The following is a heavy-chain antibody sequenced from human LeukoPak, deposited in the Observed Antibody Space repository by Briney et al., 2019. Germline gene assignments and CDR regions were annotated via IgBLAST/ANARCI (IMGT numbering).Heavy chain of an antibody. Sequence: ASVKVSCKASGYTFTGYYMHWVRQAPGQGLEWMGWINPNSGGTNYAQKFQGRVTMTRDTSISTAYMELSRLRSDDTAVYYCARDFDCGVAIIYYWGQGTLVTVSS. J-gene: IGHJ4*02. CDR1: GYTFTGYY. D-gene: IGHD3-3*01. CDR3: ARDFDCGVAIIYY. V-gene: IGHV1-2*02. CDR2: INPNSGGT.